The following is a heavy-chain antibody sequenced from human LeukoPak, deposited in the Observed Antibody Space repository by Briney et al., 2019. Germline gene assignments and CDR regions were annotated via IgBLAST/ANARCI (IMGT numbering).Heavy chain of an antibody. J-gene: IGHJ6*02. V-gene: IGHV3-30*18. CDR3: AKNAVTTVYYYYGMDV. CDR1: GFTFSSYG. CDR2: ISYDGSNK. Sequence: GGSLRLSCAASGFTFSSYGMHWVRQAPGKGLEWVAVISYDGSNKYYADSVKGRFTISRDNSKNALYLQMNSLRAEDTAVYYCAKNAVTTVYYYYGMDVWGQGTTVTVSS. D-gene: IGHD4-17*01.